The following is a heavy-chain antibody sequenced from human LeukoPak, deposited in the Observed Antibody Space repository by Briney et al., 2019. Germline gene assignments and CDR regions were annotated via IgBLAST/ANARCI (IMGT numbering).Heavy chain of an antibody. J-gene: IGHJ4*02. CDR1: GFTFSSYA. CDR3: ARFKQRAIVVVVAATRGLDY. CDR2: ISGSGGST. D-gene: IGHD2-15*01. V-gene: IGHV3-23*01. Sequence: GGSLRLSCAASGFTFSSYAMSWVRQAPGRGLEWVSAISGSGGSTYYADSVKGRFTISRDNSKNTLYLQMNSLRAEDTAVYYCARFKQRAIVVVVAATRGLDYWGQGTLVTVSS.